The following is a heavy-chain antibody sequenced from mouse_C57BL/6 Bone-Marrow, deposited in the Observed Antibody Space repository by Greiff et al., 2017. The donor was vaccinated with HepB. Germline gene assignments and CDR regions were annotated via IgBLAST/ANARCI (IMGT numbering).Heavy chain of an antibody. D-gene: IGHD1-1*01. CDR2: IHPNSGST. J-gene: IGHJ1*03. V-gene: IGHV1-64*01. CDR1: GYTFTSYW. CDR3: ARGGYYGSSYFDV. Sequence: QVQLKQPGAELVKPGASVKLSCKASGYTFTSYWMHWVKQRPGQGLEWIGMIHPNSGSTNYNEKFKSKATLTVDKSSSTAYMQLSSLTSEDSAVYYCARGGYYGSSYFDVWGTGTTVTVSS.